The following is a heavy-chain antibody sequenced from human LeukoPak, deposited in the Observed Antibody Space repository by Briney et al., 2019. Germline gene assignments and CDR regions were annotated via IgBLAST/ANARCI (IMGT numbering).Heavy chain of an antibody. D-gene: IGHD2-2*01. CDR1: GFTFSRYA. V-gene: IGHV3-64D*09. CDR2: IISNGGTT. CDR3: VKTYGYCSSTGCYVFDD. J-gene: IGHJ4*02. Sequence: PGGSLRLSCAASGFTFSRYAMHWVRQTPGKGLDYVSGIISNGGTTYYADSVKGRFTISRDNSKNTLYLQMSSLRAEDTAVYYCVKTYGYCSSTGCYVFDDWGQGTLVTVSS.